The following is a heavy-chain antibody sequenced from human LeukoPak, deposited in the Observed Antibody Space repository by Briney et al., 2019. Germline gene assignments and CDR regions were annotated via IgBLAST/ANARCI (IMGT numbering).Heavy chain of an antibody. CDR1: GYTLTELS. CDR2: FDPEDGET. CDR3: ATVHYYDSSGYWFDP. D-gene: IGHD3-22*01. V-gene: IGHV1-24*01. Sequence: ASVKVSCKFSGYTLTELSMHWVRQAPGKGLEWMGGFDPEDGETIYAQKFQGRVTMTEDTSTDTAYMELSSLRSEDTAVYYCATVHYYDSSGYWFDPWGQGTLVTVSS. J-gene: IGHJ5*02.